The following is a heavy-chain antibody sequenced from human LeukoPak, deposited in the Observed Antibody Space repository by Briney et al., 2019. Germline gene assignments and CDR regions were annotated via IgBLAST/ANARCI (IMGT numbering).Heavy chain of an antibody. Sequence: SVKVSCKASGGTFSSYAISWVRQAPGQGLEWMGRIIPILGIANYAQKFQGRVTITADKSTSTAYMELSSLRSEDTAVYYCARSTVVTRGFDYWGHGTLVTVSS. V-gene: IGHV1-69*04. J-gene: IGHJ4*01. D-gene: IGHD4-23*01. CDR2: IIPILGIA. CDR1: GGTFSSYA. CDR3: ARSTVVTRGFDY.